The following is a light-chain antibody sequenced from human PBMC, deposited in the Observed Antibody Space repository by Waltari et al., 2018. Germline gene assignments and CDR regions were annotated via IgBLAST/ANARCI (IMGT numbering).Light chain of an antibody. CDR2: DVS. Sequence: QSALTQPASVSGSPGQSITISCTGTSSDVGGYNYVSWYQQHPGKAPKLMIYDVSNRPSVCSHRFSGSNSGNTASLTISVLQAEDEADYHCSSYSSSSTLVVFGGGTKLTVL. CDR1: SSDVGGYNY. CDR3: SSYSSSSTLVV. J-gene: IGLJ2*01. V-gene: IGLV2-14*03.